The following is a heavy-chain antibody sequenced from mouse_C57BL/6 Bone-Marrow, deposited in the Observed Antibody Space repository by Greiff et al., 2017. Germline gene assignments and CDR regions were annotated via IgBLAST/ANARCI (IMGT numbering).Heavy chain of an antibody. V-gene: IGHV1-82*01. Sequence: QVQLKQSGPELVKPGASVKISCKASGYAFSSSWMNWVKQRPGKGLEWIGRIYPGDGDTNYNGKLKGKATLTADKSSSTAYMELSSLTSEDSAVYFGARGGYDAWFADWGPGTLVTVSA. CDR2: IYPGDGDT. CDR3: ARGGYDAWFAD. J-gene: IGHJ3*01. CDR1: GYAFSSSW. D-gene: IGHD2-2*01.